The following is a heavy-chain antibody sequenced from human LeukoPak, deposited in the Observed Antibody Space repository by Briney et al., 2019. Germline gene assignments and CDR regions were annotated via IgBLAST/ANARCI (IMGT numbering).Heavy chain of an antibody. J-gene: IGHJ4*02. Sequence: GGSLRLSCAASGFTFSSYSINWVRQAPGKGLEWVSSISSSSSYIYYADSVKGRFTITRDNAKNSLYLQMNSLRAEDTAVYYCARTAAAGTSFDYWGQGTLVTVSS. V-gene: IGHV3-21*01. CDR3: ARTAAAGTSFDY. D-gene: IGHD6-13*01. CDR2: ISSSSSYI. CDR1: GFTFSSYS.